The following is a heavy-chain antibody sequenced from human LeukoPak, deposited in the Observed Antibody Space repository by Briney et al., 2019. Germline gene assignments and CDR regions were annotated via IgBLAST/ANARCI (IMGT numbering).Heavy chain of an antibody. J-gene: IGHJ4*02. CDR3: AREYSYGYYYFDY. CDR1: GGSISSHY. Sequence: SETLSLTCTVSGGSISSHYWSWIRQPPGKGLEWIGYIYYSGSTNYNPSLKSRVTISVDTSKNQFSLKLSSVTAADTAVYYCAREYSYGYYYFDYWGQGTLVTASS. CDR2: IYYSGST. V-gene: IGHV4-59*11. D-gene: IGHD5-18*01.